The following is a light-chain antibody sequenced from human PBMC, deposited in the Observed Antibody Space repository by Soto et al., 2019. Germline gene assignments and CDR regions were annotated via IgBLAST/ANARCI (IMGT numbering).Light chain of an antibody. CDR1: QSVSSY. J-gene: IGKJ2*01. CDR3: QLRANGPHT. Sequence: EIVSTQSPATLSLSPGERATLSCRASQSVSSYLAWYQQKPGQAPRLLIYDASKRATGIPARFSGSGSGTDFTLTISSLEPEDSAGDYCQLRANGPHTFGQGTKLEIK. CDR2: DAS. V-gene: IGKV3-11*01.